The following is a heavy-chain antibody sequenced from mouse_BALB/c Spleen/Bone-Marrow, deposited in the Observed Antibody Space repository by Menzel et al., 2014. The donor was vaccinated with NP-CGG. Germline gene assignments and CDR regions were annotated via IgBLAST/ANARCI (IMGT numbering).Heavy chain of an antibody. J-gene: IGHJ3*01. CDR3: SRLGYYGGFAH. V-gene: IGHV4-1*02. Sequence: EVQVVESGGGLVQPGGSLKLSCAASGFDFSRYWMSWVRQAPGEGLQWIGEINPDSSTINYTPSLKDKFIISRDNAKNTLYLQMSKVRSEDTGLYYCSRLGYYGGFAHWGQGTLVTVSA. D-gene: IGHD2-3*01. CDR1: GFDFSRYW. CDR2: INPDSSTI.